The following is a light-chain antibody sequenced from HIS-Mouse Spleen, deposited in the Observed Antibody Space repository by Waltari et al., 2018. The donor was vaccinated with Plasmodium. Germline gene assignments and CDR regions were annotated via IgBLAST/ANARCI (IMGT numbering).Light chain of an antibody. CDR3: CSFAGSYTVV. CDR1: SSDVGGYNY. CDR2: DVS. Sequence: QSALTQPRSVSGSPGQSVTISCTGTSSDVGGYNYVSWYQQHPGKAPKLMIYDVSKGPSWVPDRFSGSKSGNTASLTISGLQAEDEADYYCCSFAGSYTVVFGGGTKLTVL. J-gene: IGLJ2*01. V-gene: IGLV2-11*01.